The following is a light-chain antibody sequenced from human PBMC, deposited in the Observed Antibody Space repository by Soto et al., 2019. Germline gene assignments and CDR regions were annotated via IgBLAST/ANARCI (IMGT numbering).Light chain of an antibody. J-gene: IGKJ5*01. CDR1: QSISSSF. CDR3: QQYDNSPIT. CDR2: GAS. Sequence: PGERASLSCGVSQSISSSFLAWYQQKPGQAPRLLIYGASSRATGIPDRFSGTGSETDFTLTISRLEPEDFAVYYCQQYDNSPITFGQGTRLEI. V-gene: IGKV3-20*01.